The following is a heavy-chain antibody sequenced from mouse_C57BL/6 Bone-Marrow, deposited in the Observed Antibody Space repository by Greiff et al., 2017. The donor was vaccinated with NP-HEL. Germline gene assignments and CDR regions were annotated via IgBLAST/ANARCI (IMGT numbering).Heavy chain of an antibody. Sequence: VQLQQSGAELVKPGASVKLSCKASGYTFTSYWMHWVKQRPGQGLEWIGMIHPNSGSTNYNEKFKSKATLTVDKSSSTAYMQLSSLTSEDSAVYYCARVYYYGTRGYAMDYWGQGTSVTVSS. D-gene: IGHD1-1*01. V-gene: IGHV1-64*01. CDR1: GYTFTSYW. CDR3: ARVYYYGTRGYAMDY. J-gene: IGHJ4*01. CDR2: IHPNSGST.